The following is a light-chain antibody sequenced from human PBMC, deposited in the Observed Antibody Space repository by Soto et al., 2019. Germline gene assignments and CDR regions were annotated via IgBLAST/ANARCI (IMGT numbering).Light chain of an antibody. CDR1: QSVSSSY. J-gene: IGKJ1*01. CDR2: GAS. Sequence: EIVLTQSPGTLSLSPGERATLSCRASQSVSSSYLAWYQQKPGQAPRLLIYGASSRATGIPDRFSGNGSGTDFTLTISRLESEDFAVYYCQQYGSSPVTFGQGTKVEIK. V-gene: IGKV3-20*01. CDR3: QQYGSSPVT.